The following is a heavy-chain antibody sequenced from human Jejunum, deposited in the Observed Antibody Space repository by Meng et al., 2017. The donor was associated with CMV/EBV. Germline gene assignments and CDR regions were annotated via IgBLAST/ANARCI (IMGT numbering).Heavy chain of an antibody. CDR1: GLTFSNAW. CDR2: IKDKNDGGTT. CDR3: ATFTRGY. V-gene: IGHV3-15*01. D-gene: IGHD3-10*01. J-gene: IGHJ4*02. Sequence: SCAASGLTFSNAWMTWVRQAPGKGLEWVGRIKDKNDGGTTDYAASVKGRFSISRDDSKNMLYLQMNGLKSEDTAVYFCATFTRGYWGQGTRVTVSS.